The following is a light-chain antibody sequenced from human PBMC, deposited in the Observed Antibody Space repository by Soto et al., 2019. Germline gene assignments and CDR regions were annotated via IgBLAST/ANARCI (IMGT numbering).Light chain of an antibody. J-gene: IGKJ4*01. Sequence: EIVMTQSPATLSVSPGEGATLSCKASQNVYNNLAWYQQRPGQPPRLLINDASTRATGISARFSGSGYGTEFTLTISSLQSEDFAVYFCQQCRNWPLTFGGGTKV. CDR1: QNVYNN. CDR2: DAS. CDR3: QQCRNWPLT. V-gene: IGKV3-15*01.